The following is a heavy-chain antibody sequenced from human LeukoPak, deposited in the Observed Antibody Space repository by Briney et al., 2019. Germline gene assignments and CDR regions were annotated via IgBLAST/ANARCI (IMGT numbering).Heavy chain of an antibody. CDR1: GFTFSSYA. CDR3: AREYGSGSYYYDY. D-gene: IGHD3-10*01. V-gene: IGHV3-23*01. CDR2: ISGSGGST. J-gene: IGHJ4*02. Sequence: GGSLRLSCAASGFTFSSYAMSWVRQAPGKGLEWVSAISGSGGSTYYADSVKGRFTISRDNSKNTLYLQINSLRAEDTAVYFCAREYGSGSYYYDYWGQGTLVTVSS.